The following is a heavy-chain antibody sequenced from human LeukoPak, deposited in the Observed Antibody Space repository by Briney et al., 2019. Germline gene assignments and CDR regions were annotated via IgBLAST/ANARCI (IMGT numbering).Heavy chain of an antibody. J-gene: IGHJ4*02. CDR2: ISSSSSYI. Sequence: GSLRLSCAASGFTFSSYSMNWVRQAPGKGLEWVSSISSSSSYIYYADSVKGRFTISRDNSKNTLYLQMNSLRAEDTAVYYCAKVDGITIFEVFDYWGQGTLVTVSS. V-gene: IGHV3-21*04. CDR3: AKVDGITIFEVFDY. D-gene: IGHD3-3*01. CDR1: GFTFSSYS.